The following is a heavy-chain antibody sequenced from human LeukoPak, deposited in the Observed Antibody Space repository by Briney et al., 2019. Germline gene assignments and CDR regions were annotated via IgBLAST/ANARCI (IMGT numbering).Heavy chain of an antibody. CDR2: ISSSSNII. CDR1: GFTLSTYS. V-gene: IGHV3-48*02. CDR3: ASYNWSDGFFDY. J-gene: IGHJ4*02. Sequence: GGSLRLSCAASGFTLSTYSMNWVRQAPGKGLEWVSYISSSSNIIYYAVSVKGRFTISRDNAKNSLSLQMNSLRDEDTAVYYCASYNWSDGFFDYWGQGTLVTVSS. D-gene: IGHD1-20*01.